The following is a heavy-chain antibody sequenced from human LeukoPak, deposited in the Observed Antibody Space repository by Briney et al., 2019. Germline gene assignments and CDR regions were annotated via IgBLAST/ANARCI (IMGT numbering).Heavy chain of an antibody. Sequence: GESLRLSCAASGFTFSSYEMNWVRQAPGKGLEWVSYISSSGSTIYYADSVKGRFTISRDNAKNSLYLQMNSLRAEDTAVYYCARGNPDLGYCSGGSCYDWGQGTLVTVSS. D-gene: IGHD2-15*01. CDR3: ARGNPDLGYCSGGSCYD. CDR1: GFTFSSYE. CDR2: ISSSGSTI. V-gene: IGHV3-48*03. J-gene: IGHJ4*02.